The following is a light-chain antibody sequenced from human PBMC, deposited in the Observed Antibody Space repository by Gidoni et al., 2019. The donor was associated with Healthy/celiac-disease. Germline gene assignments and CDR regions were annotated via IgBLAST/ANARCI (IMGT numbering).Light chain of an antibody. CDR1: QSVSSY. CDR3: QQRSNWQLGT. Sequence: EIVLTQSPATLSLSPGERATLSCRASQSVSSYLAWYQQKPGQAPRLLIYDASNRATGIPARFSGSGSGTDFTLTISSLEPEDFAVYYCQQRSNWQLGTFXGXTKVEIK. CDR2: DAS. V-gene: IGKV3-11*01. J-gene: IGKJ4*01.